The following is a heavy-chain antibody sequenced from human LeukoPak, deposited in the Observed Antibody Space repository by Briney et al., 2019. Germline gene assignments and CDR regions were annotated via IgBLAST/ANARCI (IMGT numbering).Heavy chain of an antibody. CDR2: INPNSGGT. J-gene: IGHJ5*02. Sequence: ASVKVSCKASGYTFTGYYMHWVRQAPGQGLEWMGWINPNSGGTNYAQKFQGRVTMTRDTSISTAYMELSRLRSDDTAVYYCARGHVYYYGSGSYYKVDWFDPWGQGTLVTVSS. D-gene: IGHD3-10*01. CDR1: GYTFTGYY. CDR3: ARGHVYYYGSGSYYKVDWFDP. V-gene: IGHV1-2*02.